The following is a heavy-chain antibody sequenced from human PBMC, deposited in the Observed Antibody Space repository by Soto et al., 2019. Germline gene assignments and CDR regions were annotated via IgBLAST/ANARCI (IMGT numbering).Heavy chain of an antibody. Sequence: SETLSLTCTVSGGSISSYYWSWIRQPPGKGLEWIGYIYYSGSTNYNPSLESRVTISVDTSKNQFSLKLSSVTAADTAVYYCASGGALVLIKMGHWGHRPLLSASS. CDR1: GGSISSYY. V-gene: IGHV4-59*01. D-gene: IGHD3-16*01. CDR2: IYYSGST. CDR3: ASGGALVLIKMGH. J-gene: IGHJ4*01.